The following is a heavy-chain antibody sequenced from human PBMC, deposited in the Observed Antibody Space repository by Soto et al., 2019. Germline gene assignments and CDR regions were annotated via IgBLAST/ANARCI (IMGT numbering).Heavy chain of an antibody. J-gene: IGHJ4*02. CDR1: GITYSGYW. CDR3: ATVFEH. CDR2: VDSDGSGT. V-gene: IGHV3-74*01. Sequence: EVQLVESGGGSVQPGGSLRLSCVASGITYSGYWMHWVLQVPGKGLVWVARVDSDGSGTSYADSVKGRFTISRDNAKNTLYLHMNSLRVEDTAVYYCATVFEHWGQGIPVTVSS.